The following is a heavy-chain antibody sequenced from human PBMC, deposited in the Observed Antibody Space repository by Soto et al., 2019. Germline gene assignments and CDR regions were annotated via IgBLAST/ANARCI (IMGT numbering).Heavy chain of an antibody. J-gene: IGHJ4*02. CDR2: ISGSGGST. D-gene: IGHD3-22*01. Sequence: GGSLRLSCAASGFTFSSYAMSWVRQAPGKGLEWVSGISGSGGSTYYADSVKGQFTISRDNSKNTLYLQMNSLRADDTAVYYCAKAPSYDSSGSVFDYWGQGTLVTVSS. V-gene: IGHV3-23*01. CDR3: AKAPSYDSSGSVFDY. CDR1: GFTFSSYA.